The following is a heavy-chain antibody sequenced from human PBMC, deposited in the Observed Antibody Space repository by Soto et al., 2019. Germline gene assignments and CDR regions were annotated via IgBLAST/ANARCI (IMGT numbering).Heavy chain of an antibody. Sequence: QVQLQESGPGLVKPSGTLSLTCAVSSGSISSSNWWSWVRQPPGKGLEWIGEIYHSGSTNYNPSLKSRVTISVDKSKNQCSLKLSSVTAADTAVYYCARDLRGRYCSGGSCYSGAFDIWGQGTMVTVSS. D-gene: IGHD2-15*01. V-gene: IGHV4-4*02. J-gene: IGHJ3*02. CDR3: ARDLRGRYCSGGSCYSGAFDI. CDR2: IYHSGST. CDR1: SGSISSSNW.